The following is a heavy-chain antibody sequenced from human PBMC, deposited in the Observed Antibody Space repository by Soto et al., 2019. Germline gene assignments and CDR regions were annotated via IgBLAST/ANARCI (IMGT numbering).Heavy chain of an antibody. D-gene: IGHD3-9*01. CDR2: IIPIFGTA. Sequence: SVKVSCKASGGTFSSYAISWVRQAPGQGLEWMGGIIPIFGTANYAQKFQGRVTITADESTSTAYMELSSLRSEDTAVYYCARVRDYDILTGYFGYWGQGTLVTVSS. CDR1: GGTFSSYA. J-gene: IGHJ4*02. V-gene: IGHV1-69*13. CDR3: ARVRDYDILTGYFGY.